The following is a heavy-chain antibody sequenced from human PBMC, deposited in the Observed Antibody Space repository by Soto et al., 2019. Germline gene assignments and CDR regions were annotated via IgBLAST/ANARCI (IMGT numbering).Heavy chain of an antibody. V-gene: IGHV1-69*13. CDR2: IIPIFGTA. Sequence: SVKVSCKASGGTFSSYAISWVRQAPGQGLEWMGGIIPIFGTANYAQKFQGRVTITADESTSTAYMELSSLRSEDTAVYYCARTGYYDSSGYSDYWGQGTLVTVSS. D-gene: IGHD3-22*01. J-gene: IGHJ4*02. CDR3: ARTGYYDSSGYSDY. CDR1: GGTFSSYA.